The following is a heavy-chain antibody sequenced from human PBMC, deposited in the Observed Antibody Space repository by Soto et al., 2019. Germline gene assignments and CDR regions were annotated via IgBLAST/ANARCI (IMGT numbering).Heavy chain of an antibody. D-gene: IGHD3-9*01. CDR1: GGTFSSYA. CDR2: IIPIFGTA. Sequence: GASVKVSCKASGGTFSSYAISWVLQAPGQGLEWMGWIIPIFGTANYAQKFQGRVTITADESTSTAYMELSSLRSEDTAVYYCARGVNYDILTGTFDPWGQGTLVTVSS. J-gene: IGHJ5*02. CDR3: ARGVNYDILTGTFDP. V-gene: IGHV1-69*13.